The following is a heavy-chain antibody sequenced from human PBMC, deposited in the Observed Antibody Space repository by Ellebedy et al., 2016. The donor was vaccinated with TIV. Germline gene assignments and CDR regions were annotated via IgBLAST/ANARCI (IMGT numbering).Heavy chain of an antibody. CDR3: ARHALVLDIEPYDWFDP. D-gene: IGHD3-3*02. CDR1: GDSLSTNSAA. J-gene: IGHJ5*02. CDR2: TYYRSKWFY. V-gene: IGHV6-1*01. Sequence: SQTLSLTCAISGDSLSTNSAAWNWIRQSPSRGLEWLGRTYYRSKWFYDYAMSVQSRITINADTSKNQFSLQLNSVTPEDTAVYYCARHALVLDIEPYDWFDPWGQGALVTVSS.